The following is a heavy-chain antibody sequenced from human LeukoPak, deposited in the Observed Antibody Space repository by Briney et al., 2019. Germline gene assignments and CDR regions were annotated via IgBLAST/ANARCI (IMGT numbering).Heavy chain of an antibody. Sequence: GRSLRLSCAASGFTFSSYGMHWVRQAPGTGLEWVAVISYDGSNKYYADSVKGRFTISRDNSKNTLYLQMNSLRAEDTAVYYCAKALDIVATNYFDYWGQGTLVTVSS. CDR1: GFTFSSYG. CDR3: AKALDIVATNYFDY. V-gene: IGHV3-30*18. J-gene: IGHJ4*02. D-gene: IGHD5-12*01. CDR2: ISYDGSNK.